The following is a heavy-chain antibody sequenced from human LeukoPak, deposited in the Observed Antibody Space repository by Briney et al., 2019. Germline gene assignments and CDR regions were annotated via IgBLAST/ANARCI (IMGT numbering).Heavy chain of an antibody. Sequence: PGGSLRLSCAASGFTFSNAWMSWVRQPPGKGLEWIGEINHSGSTNCNPSLKSRVTISVDTSKNQFSLKLSSVTAADTAVYYCARGRNGQRYCSSTSCYGPYYYYGMDVWGQGTTVTVSS. CDR3: ARGRNGQRYCSSTSCYGPYYYYGMDV. V-gene: IGHV4-34*01. CDR2: INHSGST. CDR1: GFTFSNAW. D-gene: IGHD2-2*01. J-gene: IGHJ6*02.